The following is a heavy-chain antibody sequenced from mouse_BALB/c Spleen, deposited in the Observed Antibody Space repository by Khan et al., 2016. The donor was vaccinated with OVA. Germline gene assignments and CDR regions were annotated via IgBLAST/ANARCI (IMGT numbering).Heavy chain of an antibody. Sequence: QMQLEESGPELVKPGALVKISCKASGYTFTSYNINRVKQRPGQGLEWIGWIYPGDDSTKYNEKFKGKATLTADTSSSTAYMQLSSLTSENSSVYFCVREGLRGVAMDYWGQGTSVTVSS. CDR2: IYPGDDST. CDR3: VREGLRGVAMDY. CDR1: GYTFTSYN. V-gene: IGHV1S56*01. J-gene: IGHJ4*01. D-gene: IGHD2-4*01.